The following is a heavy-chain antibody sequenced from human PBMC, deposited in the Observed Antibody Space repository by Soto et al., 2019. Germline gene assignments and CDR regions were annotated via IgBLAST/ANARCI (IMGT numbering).Heavy chain of an antibody. CDR3: VRQGIGNLHGLVDV. D-gene: IGHD1-1*01. V-gene: IGHV4-59*08. CDR1: SGPSSSHN. Sequence: QVQLQQSGPGLVKPSETLSLTCSVSSGPSSSHNWGWIRQPPGRGLEWIGYVYSTGGTSYNPSLKSRLTISAATSTNHITLTLTSVTAADTAVYYCVRQGIGNLHGLVDVWGQGTTVRVSS. CDR2: VYSTGGT. J-gene: IGHJ6*02.